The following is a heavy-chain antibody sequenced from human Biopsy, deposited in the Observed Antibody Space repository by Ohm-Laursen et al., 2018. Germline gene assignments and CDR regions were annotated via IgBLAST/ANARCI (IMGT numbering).Heavy chain of an antibody. V-gene: IGHV4-59*11. J-gene: IGHJ1*01. Sequence: GTLSLTCTVSGGSFSGLYWIWIRQPPGKGLVWIGHISHTGYTSYKSSLKSRVTISLDTSRKHFSLRLTSLAAADTAVYYCARGSNEYGGLYFPHWGQGTLVTVSS. CDR2: ISHTGYT. CDR1: GGSFSGLY. D-gene: IGHD4-23*01. CDR3: ARGSNEYGGLYFPH.